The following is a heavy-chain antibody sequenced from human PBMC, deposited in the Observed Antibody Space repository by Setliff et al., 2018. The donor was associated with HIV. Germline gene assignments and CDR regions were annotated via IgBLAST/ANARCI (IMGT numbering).Heavy chain of an antibody. J-gene: IGHJ6*02. Sequence: PGGSLRLSCATSGFIFTTKWMTWVRQAPGKGLEWVANIKFDGSEKYYVDSVKGRFTISRDNVKKSLSLEMNSLRVEDTALYYCARGKSGFETTGIDYGMDLWGQGTTVTVSS. D-gene: IGHD1-1*01. CDR1: GFIFTTKW. CDR3: ARGKSGFETTGIDYGMDL. V-gene: IGHV3-7*01. CDR2: IKFDGSEK.